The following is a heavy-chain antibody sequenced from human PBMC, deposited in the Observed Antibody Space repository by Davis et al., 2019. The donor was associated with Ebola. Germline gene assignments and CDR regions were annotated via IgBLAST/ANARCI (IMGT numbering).Heavy chain of an antibody. D-gene: IGHD4-17*01. CDR1: GYTFSDYY. V-gene: IGHV1-2*02. Sequence: ASVKVSCKASGYTFSDYYIHWVRQAPGQGLEWVGWIHPKNGDTNHAQKFQGRVTMTRDTSISTAYMALRSLRSDDAAVYYCARDVGDYDAFDIWGQGTMVTVSS. J-gene: IGHJ3*02. CDR3: ARDVGDYDAFDI. CDR2: IHPKNGDT.